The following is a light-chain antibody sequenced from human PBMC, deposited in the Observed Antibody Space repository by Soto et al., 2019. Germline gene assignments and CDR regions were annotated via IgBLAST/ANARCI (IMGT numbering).Light chain of an antibody. J-gene: IGKJ2*01. CDR1: QSLSSNY. CDR3: QQYGRSYT. CDR2: DAS. V-gene: IGKV3-20*01. Sequence: EIVLTQSPGTLSLSPGERATLSCRASQSLSSNYLAWYQQKPGQAPRLVIYDASSRATGIPDRFSGSGSGTDFTLTISRLEPEDFAVYYCQQYGRSYTFGQGTKLEIK.